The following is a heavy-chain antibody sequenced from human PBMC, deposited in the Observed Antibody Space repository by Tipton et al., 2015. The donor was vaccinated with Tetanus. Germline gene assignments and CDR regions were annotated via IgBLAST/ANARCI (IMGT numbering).Heavy chain of an antibody. V-gene: IGHV4-61*08. CDR2: VSYSGRT. D-gene: IGHD2-21*02. Sequence: TLSLTCTVSGGSVRSGDYSWNWIRQPPGKGLEWLAYVSYSGRTNSNYSLKSRITISQDTSKNQFSLRLTSVTAADTAVYYCATVGLVTASVKYWGQGTLVTVSS. J-gene: IGHJ4*01. CDR1: GGSVRSGDYS. CDR3: ATVGLVTASVKY.